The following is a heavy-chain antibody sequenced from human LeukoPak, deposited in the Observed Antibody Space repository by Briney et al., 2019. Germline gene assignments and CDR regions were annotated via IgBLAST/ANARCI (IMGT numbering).Heavy chain of an antibody. D-gene: IGHD6-19*01. CDR3: ARDSSGWSHECDV. J-gene: IGHJ6*04. Sequence: ASVKVSCKASGYTFTNYAISWVRQAPGQGLEWGGWISAYNGNTNYAQKLQGRVTMTTDTSTSTTYMGLRSLRSDDTAVYDCARDSSGWSHECDVWGKGTTVTISS. CDR2: ISAYNGNT. V-gene: IGHV1-18*01. CDR1: GYTFTNYA.